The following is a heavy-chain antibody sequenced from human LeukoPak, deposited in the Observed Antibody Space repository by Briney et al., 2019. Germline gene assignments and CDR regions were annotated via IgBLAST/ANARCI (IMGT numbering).Heavy chain of an antibody. CDR3: ARRGGSYFDY. Sequence: SETLSLTCTVSGGSISSYHWSWIRQPPGKGLEWIGYIYYSGSTNYNPPFKTRVSISVDTSKNQISLRLSSVTAADTAVYYCARRGGSYFDYWGQGALVTVSS. J-gene: IGHJ4*02. CDR1: GGSISSYH. D-gene: IGHD1-26*01. CDR2: IYYSGST. V-gene: IGHV4-59*08.